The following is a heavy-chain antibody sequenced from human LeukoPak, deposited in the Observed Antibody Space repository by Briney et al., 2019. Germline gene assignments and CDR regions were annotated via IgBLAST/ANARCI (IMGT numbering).Heavy chain of an antibody. CDR2: ISYHGSNI. CDR3: AKAYEQFELFWHFGL. J-gene: IGHJ2*01. V-gene: IGHV3-30*18. Sequence: PGRSLRLSCAASGFTFSSYVMHWVRQAPGRGLEWVTVISYHGSNIYYADSVKGRFTISRDNSKNTLYLQMNSLRAEDTAVYYCAKAYEQFELFWHFGLWGRGTLVTVSS. CDR1: GFTFSSYV. D-gene: IGHD6-6*01.